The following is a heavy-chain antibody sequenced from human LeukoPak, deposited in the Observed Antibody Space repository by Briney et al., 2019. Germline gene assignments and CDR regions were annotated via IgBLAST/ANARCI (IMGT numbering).Heavy chain of an antibody. D-gene: IGHD3-3*01. CDR3: ARVRVVNDDDAFDI. J-gene: IGHJ3*02. CDR1: GGSFSGYY. Sequence: SETLSLTCAVYGGSFSGYYWSWIRQPPGKGLEWIGEINHSGSTNYNPSLKSRVTISVDTSKNQFSLKLSSVTAADTAVYYCARVRVVNDDDAFDIWGQGTMVTVSS. CDR2: INHSGST. V-gene: IGHV4-34*01.